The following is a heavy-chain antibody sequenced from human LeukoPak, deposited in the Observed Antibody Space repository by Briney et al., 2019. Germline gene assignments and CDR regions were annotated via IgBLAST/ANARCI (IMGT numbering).Heavy chain of an antibody. CDR3: ARYNPYDSIGYYPDY. CDR2: VNPNSGGT. CDR1: GYTLTDSY. V-gene: IGHV1-2*02. Sequence: ASVKVSCQASGYTLTDSYMHWVRQAPGQGLEWMGWVNPNSGGTHYAQKFQGGVAMARDTSISTAYMELSSLRSDDTAVYYCARYNPYDSIGYYPDYWGQGTLVSVSS. D-gene: IGHD3-22*01. J-gene: IGHJ4*02.